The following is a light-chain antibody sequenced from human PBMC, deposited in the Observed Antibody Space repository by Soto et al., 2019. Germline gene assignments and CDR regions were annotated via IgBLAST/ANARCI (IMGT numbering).Light chain of an antibody. CDR3: HQRQSWPRT. CDR2: QTS. J-gene: IGKJ1*01. V-gene: IGKV3-11*01. Sequence: EIVLTQSPATISSFPGDRVTLSCRASQYINTRLAWYQHRPGQAPRLLIYQTSIRDAGIPARFSARGSRTDFTLPISEVQPEDFELYYCHQRQSWPRTFGQGTKVDIK. CDR1: QYINTR.